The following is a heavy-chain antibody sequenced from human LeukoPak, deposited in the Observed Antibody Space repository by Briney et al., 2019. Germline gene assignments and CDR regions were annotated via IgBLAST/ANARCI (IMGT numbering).Heavy chain of an antibody. CDR3: ARVYDSSGYYYPIDY. J-gene: IGHJ4*02. CDR2: IYSDGST. V-gene: IGHV3-53*01. D-gene: IGHD3-22*01. CDR1: GFTVSSNY. Sequence: PGGSLRLSCAASGFTVSSNYMNWVRQAPGKGLEWVSIIYSDGSTYYADSVKGRFTISRDNSKNTVYLQMNSLRAEDTAVYYCARVYDSSGYYYPIDYWGQGTLVTVSS.